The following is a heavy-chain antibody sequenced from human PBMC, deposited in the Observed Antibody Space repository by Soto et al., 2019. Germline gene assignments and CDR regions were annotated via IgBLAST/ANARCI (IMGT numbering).Heavy chain of an antibody. D-gene: IGHD6-13*01. CDR1: GGSISSSSYY. CDR2: IYYSGST. CDR3: ARVRGPYSSSWYPPYYFDY. V-gene: IGHV4-39*01. J-gene: IGHJ4*02. Sequence: QLQLQESGPGLVKPSETLSLTCTVSGGSISSSSYYWGWIRQPPGKGREWIGSIYYSGSTYFNPSLKSRVTISVDTSKNQFSLKLSSVTAADTAVYYCARVRGPYSSSWYPPYYFDYWGQGTLVTVSS.